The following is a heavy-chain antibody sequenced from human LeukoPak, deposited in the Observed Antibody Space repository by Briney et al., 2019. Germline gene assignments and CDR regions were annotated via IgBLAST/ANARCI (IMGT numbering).Heavy chain of an antibody. Sequence: GGSLRLSCAASGFTFSSYEMNWVRQAPGKGLEWVSYISSSGSTIYYADSVKGRFTISRDNAKNSLYLQMNSLRAEDTAVYYCARDLTHTYYYDSSGFVASYWGQGTLVTVSS. D-gene: IGHD3-22*01. V-gene: IGHV3-48*03. J-gene: IGHJ4*02. CDR3: ARDLTHTYYYDSSGFVASY. CDR2: ISSSGSTI. CDR1: GFTFSSYE.